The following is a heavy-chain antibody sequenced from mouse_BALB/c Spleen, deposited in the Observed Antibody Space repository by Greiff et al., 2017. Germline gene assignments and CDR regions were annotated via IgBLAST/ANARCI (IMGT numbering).Heavy chain of an antibody. CDR1: GFTFSSYA. V-gene: IGHV5-9-4*01. CDR3: ARGDGYYVYMDY. Sequence: EVQRVESGGGLVKPGGSLKLSCAASGFTFSSYAMSWVRQSPEKRLEWVAEISSGGSYTYYPDTVTGRFTISRDNAKNTLYLEMSSLRSEDTAMYYCARGDGYYVYMDYWGQGTSVTVSS. D-gene: IGHD2-3*01. J-gene: IGHJ4*01. CDR2: ISSGGSYT.